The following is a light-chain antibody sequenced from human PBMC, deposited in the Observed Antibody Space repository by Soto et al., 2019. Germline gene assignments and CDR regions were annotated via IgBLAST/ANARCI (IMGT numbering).Light chain of an antibody. CDR2: DVS. CDR3: QQYNSYWT. J-gene: IGKJ1*01. Sequence: DIQMTQSPSTLPASVGDRVTISCRASQTVERWLAWYQQKPGKAPKLLISDVSSLERGVPSRFSGSGSATEFTLTISSLQPDDFATYYCQQYNSYWTFGQGTKVDIK. CDR1: QTVERW. V-gene: IGKV1-5*01.